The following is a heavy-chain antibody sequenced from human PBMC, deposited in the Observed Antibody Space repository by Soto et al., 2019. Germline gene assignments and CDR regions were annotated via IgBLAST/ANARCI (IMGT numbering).Heavy chain of an antibody. Sequence: GGSLRLSCAASGFTFSSYAMSWVRQAPGKGLEWVSATSGSGGSTYYADSVKGRFTISRDNSKNTLYLQMNSLRAEDTAVYYCAKDLPGITIFGVVIESEGPDYWGQGTLVTVSS. CDR2: TSGSGGST. CDR3: AKDLPGITIFGVVIESEGPDY. CDR1: GFTFSSYA. D-gene: IGHD3-3*01. V-gene: IGHV3-23*01. J-gene: IGHJ4*02.